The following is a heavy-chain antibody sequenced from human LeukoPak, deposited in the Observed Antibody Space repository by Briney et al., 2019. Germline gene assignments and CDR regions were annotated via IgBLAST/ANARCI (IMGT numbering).Heavy chain of an antibody. CDR1: GYTFTSYG. CDR3: ARAPPQTYYYDSSGFDY. J-gene: IGHJ4*02. CDR2: ISAYNGNT. D-gene: IGHD3-22*01. Sequence: ASVKVSCKASGYTFTSYGISWVRQAPGQGLEWMGWISAYNGNTNYAQKLQGRVTMTRDTSKSTAYMELSSLRSEDTAVYYCARAPPQTYYYDSSGFDYWGQGTLVTVSS. V-gene: IGHV1-18*01.